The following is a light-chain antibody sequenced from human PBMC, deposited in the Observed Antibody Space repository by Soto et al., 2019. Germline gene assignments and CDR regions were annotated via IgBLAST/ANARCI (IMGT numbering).Light chain of an antibody. J-gene: IGKJ5*01. CDR2: GAS. CDR3: QQYNNWPIT. V-gene: IGKV3-15*01. Sequence: EVVLTQSPGTLSVSPGEGVTLSCRASQSVGSNLAWYQQKPGQAPRLLIYGASTRATGIPARFSGSGSGTEFTLTIFSLQSEDFAVYYCQQYNNWPITFGQGTRLEIK. CDR1: QSVGSN.